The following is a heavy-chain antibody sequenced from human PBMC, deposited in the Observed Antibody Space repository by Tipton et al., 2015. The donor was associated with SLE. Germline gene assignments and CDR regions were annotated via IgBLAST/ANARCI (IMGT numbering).Heavy chain of an antibody. CDR1: GGSFSGYY. CDR3: AEYRPLPRLQFNY. D-gene: IGHD4-11*01. Sequence: TLSLTCAVYGGSFSGYYWSWIRQPPGKGLEWIGEINHSGSTNYNPSLKSRVTISVDTAKNQISLKLSSVTAADTAVYYCAEYRPLPRLQFNYWSQGTLVTVSS. V-gene: IGHV4-34*01. J-gene: IGHJ4*02. CDR2: INHSGST.